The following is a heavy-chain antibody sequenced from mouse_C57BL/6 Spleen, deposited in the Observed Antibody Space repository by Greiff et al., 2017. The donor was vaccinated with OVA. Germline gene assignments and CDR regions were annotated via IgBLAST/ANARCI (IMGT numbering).Heavy chain of an antibody. CDR2: IYPGSGST. J-gene: IGHJ2*01. CDR1: GYTFTSYW. Sequence: VKLQQPGAELVKPGASVKMSCKASGYTFTSYWITWVKQRPGQGLEWIGDIYPGSGSTNYNEKFKSKATLTVDTSSSTAYMQLSSLTSEDSAVYYCARGFNGKFYFDYWGQGTTLTVSS. V-gene: IGHV1-55*01. CDR3: ARGFNGKFYFDY. D-gene: IGHD2-1*01.